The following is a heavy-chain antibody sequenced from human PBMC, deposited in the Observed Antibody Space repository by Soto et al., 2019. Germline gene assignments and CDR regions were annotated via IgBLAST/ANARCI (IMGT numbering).Heavy chain of an antibody. J-gene: IGHJ3*01. CDR1: GYSFISYW. CDR2: FYPGDSTS. CDR3: ARIIGYCRNNDCSWTFDV. V-gene: IGHV5-51*04. D-gene: IGHD2-15*01. Sequence: GESLKISCKTSGYSFISYWVAWVRQLPGKGLEWMGTFYPGDSTSTYSPSFQGQVTISVDTPITTAYLQLNSLKASDTAMYYCARIIGYCRNNDCSWTFDVWGQGTMVTVSS.